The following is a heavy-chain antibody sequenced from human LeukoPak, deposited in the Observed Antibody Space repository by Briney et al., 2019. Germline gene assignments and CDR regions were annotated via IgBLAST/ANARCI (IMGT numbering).Heavy chain of an antibody. CDR1: GSTFSDQY. V-gene: IGHV3-72*01. J-gene: IGHJ4*02. Sequence: GGSLRLSCVASGSTFSDQYMDWVRQAPGKGLEWVGRIRNTVNSYTTEYAASVQGRFTISREDSKSSLYLQMNSLKTEDTAIYYCATTRYCGGSSCFYYFNSWGQGTLVTVSS. D-gene: IGHD2-21*01. CDR2: IRNTVNSYTT. CDR3: ATTRYCGGSSCFYYFNS.